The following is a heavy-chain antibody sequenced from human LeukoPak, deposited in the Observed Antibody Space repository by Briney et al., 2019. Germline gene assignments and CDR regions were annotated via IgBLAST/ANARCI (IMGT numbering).Heavy chain of an antibody. CDR2: ISYSGNT. D-gene: IGHD3-22*01. CDR3: ARHGRGYYYDSSGFS. V-gene: IGHV4-39*01. J-gene: IGHJ5*02. CDR1: GGSINRGSYY. Sequence: SETLSLTCTVSGGSINRGSYYWSWIRQPAGKGLEWIGSISYSGNTYYNPSLKSRVTMSVDTSKNQFSLKLSSVTAADTVVYYCARHGRGYYYDSSGFSWGQGTLVTVSS.